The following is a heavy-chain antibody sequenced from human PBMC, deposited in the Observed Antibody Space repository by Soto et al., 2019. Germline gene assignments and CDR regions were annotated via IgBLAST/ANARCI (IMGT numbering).Heavy chain of an antibody. Sequence: SVKVSCKGCGGTFSSYAINWVRQAPGQGLEWMGGIIPIFGTANYAQKFQGRVTITADESTSTAYMELSSLRSEDTAVYYCAVGAVAGTDDYWGQGTLVTVSS. D-gene: IGHD6-19*01. CDR1: GGTFSSYA. J-gene: IGHJ4*02. V-gene: IGHV1-69*13. CDR2: IIPIFGTA. CDR3: AVGAVAGTDDY.